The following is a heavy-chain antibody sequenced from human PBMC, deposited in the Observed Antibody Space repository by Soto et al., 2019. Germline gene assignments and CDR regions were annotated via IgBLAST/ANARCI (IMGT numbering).Heavy chain of an antibody. D-gene: IGHD4-4*01. CDR1: GFTFSSYW. Sequence: GGSLRLSCAASGFTFSSYWMSWVRQAPGKGLEWVANIKQDGSEKYYVDSVKGRFTISRDNAKNSLYLQMNSLRAEGTAVYYCARASGPVNFDYWGQGTLVTVSS. CDR3: ARASGPVNFDY. CDR2: IKQDGSEK. J-gene: IGHJ4*02. V-gene: IGHV3-7*03.